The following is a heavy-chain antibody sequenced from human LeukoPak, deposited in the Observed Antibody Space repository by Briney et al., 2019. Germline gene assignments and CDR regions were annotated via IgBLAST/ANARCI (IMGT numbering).Heavy chain of an antibody. D-gene: IGHD3-22*01. CDR3: AREYNYYDSSGYYYYFDY. CDR2: INPNNGGT. CDR1: GYTFTGYY. Sequence: ASVKVSCKASGYTFTGYYMHWVRQAPGQGLEWMGWINPNNGGTNYAQKFQGRVTMTRDTSISTAYMELSRLRSDDTAVYYCAREYNYYDSSGYYYYFDYWGQGTLVTVSS. J-gene: IGHJ4*02. V-gene: IGHV1-2*02.